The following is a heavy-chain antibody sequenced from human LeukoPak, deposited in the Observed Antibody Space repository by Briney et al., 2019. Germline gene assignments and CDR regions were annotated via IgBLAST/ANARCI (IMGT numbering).Heavy chain of an antibody. Sequence: PGGSLRLSCAASGFTFSSYAMSWVRQAPGKGLEWVSAISGSGGSTYYAVSVKGRFTISRDNSKNTLYLQMNSLRAEDTAVYYCAEVRRSMVRGVISGLDYWGQGTLVTVSS. CDR2: ISGSGGST. CDR3: AEVRRSMVRGVISGLDY. J-gene: IGHJ4*02. CDR1: GFTFSSYA. D-gene: IGHD3-10*01. V-gene: IGHV3-23*01.